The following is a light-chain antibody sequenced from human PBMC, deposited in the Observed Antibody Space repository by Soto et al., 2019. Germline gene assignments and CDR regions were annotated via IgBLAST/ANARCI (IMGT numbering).Light chain of an antibody. CDR2: DVS. CDR3: SSYTSTSTYV. J-gene: IGLJ1*01. CDR1: SSDVGNYNY. V-gene: IGLV2-14*03. Sequence: QSVLNQPASVSGSPGQSITISCTGTSSDVGNYNYVSWYQQHPGKAPKLMIYDVSNRPSGVSNRFSGSKSGNTASLTISGLQAEDEADYYCSSYTSTSTYVFGTGTKLTVL.